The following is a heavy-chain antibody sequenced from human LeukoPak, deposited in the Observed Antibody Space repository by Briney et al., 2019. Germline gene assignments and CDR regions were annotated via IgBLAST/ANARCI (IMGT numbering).Heavy chain of an antibody. J-gene: IGHJ4*02. CDR2: TYYRSVWNY. V-gene: IGHV6-1*01. CDR3: ARGYYFDY. CDR1: GDTVSSNTAT. Sequence: SQTLSLTCAISGDTVSSNTATWNWIRQSPSRGLEWLGRTYYRSVWNYDYALSVKSRITISPDTSKNQLSLQLNPVTPEDTAVYYCARGYYFDYWGQGTLVTVSS.